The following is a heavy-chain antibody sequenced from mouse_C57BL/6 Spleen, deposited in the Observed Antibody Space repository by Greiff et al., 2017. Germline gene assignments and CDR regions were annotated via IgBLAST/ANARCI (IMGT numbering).Heavy chain of an antibody. Sequence: VKLMESGAELVKPGASVKISCKASGYAFSSYWMNWVKQRPGKGLEWIGQIYPGDGDTNYNGKFKGKATLTADKSSSTAYMQLSSLTSEDSAVYFCAREDYYGSSPFAYWGQGTLVTVSA. CDR1: GYAFSSYW. J-gene: IGHJ3*01. D-gene: IGHD1-1*01. CDR3: AREDYYGSSPFAY. CDR2: IYPGDGDT. V-gene: IGHV1-80*01.